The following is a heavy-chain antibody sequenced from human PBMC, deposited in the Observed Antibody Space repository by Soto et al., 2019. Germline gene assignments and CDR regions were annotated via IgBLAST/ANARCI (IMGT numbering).Heavy chain of an antibody. CDR2: IYYNGST. CDR1: GSSISSYC. CDR3: ARDRPARASGYPLSPPYYYYVMDV. Sequence: QVQLQESATGLVKPSETLSLTCTVSGSSISSYCWSWIRQPPGKGMEWIGYIYYNGSTNYNPSLKSRVTISVDTSKNQFSLKLSSVTAADTAVYYCARDRPARASGYPLSPPYYYYVMDVWGQGTTVTVSS. J-gene: IGHJ6*02. D-gene: IGHD5-12*01. V-gene: IGHV4-59*01.